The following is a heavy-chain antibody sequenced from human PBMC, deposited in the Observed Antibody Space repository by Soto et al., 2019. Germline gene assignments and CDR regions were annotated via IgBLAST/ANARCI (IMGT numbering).Heavy chain of an antibody. CDR2: IYYSGGT. CDR3: ARALGSGIAY. V-gene: IGHV4-61*08. J-gene: IGHJ4*02. D-gene: IGHD3-10*01. CDR1: GGSISSGGYY. Sequence: SETLSLTCTVSGGSISSGGYYWSWIRQHPGKGLEWIGYIYYSGGTNYNPSLKSRVTISLDTSKNQFSLKLSSVTAADTAVYYCARALGSGIAYWGQGTLVTVSS.